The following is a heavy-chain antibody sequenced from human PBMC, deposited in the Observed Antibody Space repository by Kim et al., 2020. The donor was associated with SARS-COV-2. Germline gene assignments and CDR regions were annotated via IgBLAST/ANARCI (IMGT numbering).Heavy chain of an antibody. Sequence: YSQKFQGRGTITRDTSASTAYMELSSLRSEDTAVYYCARAHDYGDYGLGYWGQGTLVTVSS. V-gene: IGHV1-3*01. CDR3: ARAHDYGDYGLGY. D-gene: IGHD4-17*01. J-gene: IGHJ4*02.